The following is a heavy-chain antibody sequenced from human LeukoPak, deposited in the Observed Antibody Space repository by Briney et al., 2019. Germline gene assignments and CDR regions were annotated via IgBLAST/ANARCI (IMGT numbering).Heavy chain of an antibody. Sequence: ETLSLTCTVSGGSISSSSYYWGWVRQAPGKGLEWVSAISGSGGSTYYADSVKGRFTISRDNSKNTLHLQMNSLRAEDTAVYYCAKDDRRYCSSTSCLDSFDPWGQGTLITVSS. CDR2: ISGSGGST. D-gene: IGHD2-2*01. CDR1: GGSISSSSYY. CDR3: AKDDRRYCSSTSCLDSFDP. V-gene: IGHV3-23*01. J-gene: IGHJ5*02.